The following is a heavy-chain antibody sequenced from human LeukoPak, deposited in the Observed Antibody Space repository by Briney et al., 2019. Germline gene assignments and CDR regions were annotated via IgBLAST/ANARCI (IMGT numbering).Heavy chain of an antibody. CDR3: AKSDSSGYYSRMDV. J-gene: IGHJ6*02. V-gene: IGHV3-23*01. Sequence: GGSLRLSCAASGFTFSTYWMHWVRQAPGKGLEWVSTISGSGGSTYYADSVKGRFTISRDNFKNTLYLQMNSLRAEDTAVYYCAKSDSSGYYSRMDVWGQGTTVTVSS. CDR1: GFTFSTYW. CDR2: ISGSGGST. D-gene: IGHD3-22*01.